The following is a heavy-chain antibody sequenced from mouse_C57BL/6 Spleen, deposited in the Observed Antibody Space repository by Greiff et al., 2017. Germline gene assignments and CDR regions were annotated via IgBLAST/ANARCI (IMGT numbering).Heavy chain of an antibody. V-gene: IGHV1-72*01. CDR3: ARPSFITTVVDWYFDV. CDR1: CYTFTSYW. CDR2: IDPNSGGT. D-gene: IGHD1-1*01. Sequence: QVQLQQPGAELVKPGASVKLSCKASCYTFTSYWMHWVKQRPGRGLEWIGRIDPNSGGTKYNEKFKSKATLTVDKPSSTAYMQLSSLTSEDSAVXYCARPSFITTVVDWYFDVWGTGTTVTVSS. J-gene: IGHJ1*03.